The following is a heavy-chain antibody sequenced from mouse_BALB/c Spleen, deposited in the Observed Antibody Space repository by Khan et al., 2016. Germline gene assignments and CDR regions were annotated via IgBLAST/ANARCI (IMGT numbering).Heavy chain of an antibody. CDR3: GRWIYYGYFDY. D-gene: IGHD2-1*01. J-gene: IGHJ2*01. V-gene: IGHV3-2*02. CDR1: GYSITSDYA. CDR2: ISYSGST. Sequence: EVQLQESGPGLVKPSQSLSLTCTVTGYSITSDYAWNWIRQFPGNKLEWMGYISYSGSTSYNPSLKSRISITRDTSKNQFFLQLNSVTTEDTATYYCGRWIYYGYFDYWGQGTTLTVSS.